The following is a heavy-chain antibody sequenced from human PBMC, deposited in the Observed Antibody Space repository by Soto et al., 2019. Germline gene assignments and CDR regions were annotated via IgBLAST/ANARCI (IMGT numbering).Heavy chain of an antibody. V-gene: IGHV4-34*01. CDR3: GRGPGARRWFDH. Sequence: SETLSLTCAVYGGSFSGYYWSWIRQPPGKGLEWMGEINHSGSTNYNPSLKSRVTISVDTSKNQVSLKLSSGTAAERAVYYCGRGPGARRWFDHWGRGTLVTVSS. CDR2: INHSGST. J-gene: IGHJ5*02. CDR1: GGSFSGYY.